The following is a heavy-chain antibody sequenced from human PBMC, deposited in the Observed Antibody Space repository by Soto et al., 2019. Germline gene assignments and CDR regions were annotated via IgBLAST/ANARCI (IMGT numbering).Heavy chain of an antibody. V-gene: IGHV1-69*02. CDR1: GGTFSSYT. CDR2: IIPILGIA. Sequence: SVKVSCKASGGTFSSYTISWVRQAPGQGLEWMGRIIPILGIANYAQKFQGRVTITADKSTSTAYMELSSLRSEDTAVYYCACGCGGRSAPGAFDFWGQGTMVT. D-gene: IGHD2-21*01. CDR3: ACGCGGRSAPGAFDF. J-gene: IGHJ3*01.